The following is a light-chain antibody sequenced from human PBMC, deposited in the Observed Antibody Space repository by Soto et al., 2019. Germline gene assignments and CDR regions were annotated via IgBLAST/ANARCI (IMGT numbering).Light chain of an antibody. J-gene: IGKJ3*01. V-gene: IGKV4-1*01. Sequence: DIVMTQSPDSLAVSLGERATINCKSSQSVLYSSNNKNYLAWYQQKPGQPPKLLIYWASTRESGVPDRFSGSWSGTDFTLTIRSLQAEDVAVYYCQQYDSTPLFTFGPGTKVDIK. CDR3: QQYDSTPLFT. CDR2: WAS. CDR1: QSVLYSSNNKNY.